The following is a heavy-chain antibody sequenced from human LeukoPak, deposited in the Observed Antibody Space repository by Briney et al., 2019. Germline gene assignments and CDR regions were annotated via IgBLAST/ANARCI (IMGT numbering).Heavy chain of an antibody. Sequence: PGGSMRLSCAASGFTFSSYAMSWVRQAPGKGLEWVSAISGRGGSVYYADSVKGRFTISRDNSKNTLYLQMNSLRAEDTAVYYCSRQKLAFRLGISRRYYFDYWGQGTLVTVSS. CDR1: GFTFSSYA. CDR3: SRQKLAFRLGISRRYYFDY. J-gene: IGHJ4*02. D-gene: IGHD7-27*01. CDR2: ISGRGGSV. V-gene: IGHV3-23*01.